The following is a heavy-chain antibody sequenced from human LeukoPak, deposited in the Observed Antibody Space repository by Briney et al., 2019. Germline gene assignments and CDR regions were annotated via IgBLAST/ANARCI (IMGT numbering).Heavy chain of an antibody. J-gene: IGHJ4*02. Sequence: SESLSVTCTVSGGSISSNSYYWGWIRPPQGKGLEWIGSIYYSGSSYYNPSLKSRVTISVDTSKKQFSLKLSTVTAADTAVFYCARWETDSFFDYWGRGRLVTVSS. CDR3: ARWETDSFFDY. CDR1: GGSISSNSYY. CDR2: IYYSGSS. V-gene: IGHV4-39*01. D-gene: IGHD1-14*01.